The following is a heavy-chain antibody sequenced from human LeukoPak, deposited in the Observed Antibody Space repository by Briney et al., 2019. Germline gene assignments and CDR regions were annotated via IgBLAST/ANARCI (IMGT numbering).Heavy chain of an antibody. CDR1: GGSISSGGYY. Sequence: PSETLSLTCTVSGGSISSGGYYWSWIRQPPGKGLEWIGYIYHSGGTYYNPSLKSRVTISVDRSKNQFSLKLSSVTAADTAVYYCARVGTMIVVSVAWLDPWGQGTLVTVSS. V-gene: IGHV4-30-2*01. J-gene: IGHJ5*02. D-gene: IGHD3-22*01. CDR3: ARVGTMIVVSVAWLDP. CDR2: IYHSGGT.